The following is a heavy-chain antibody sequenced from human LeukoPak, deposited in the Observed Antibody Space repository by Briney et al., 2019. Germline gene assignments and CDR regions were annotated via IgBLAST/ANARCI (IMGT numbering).Heavy chain of an antibody. CDR2: INHSGST. J-gene: IGHJ5*02. CDR3: ARRLVGGQLWLRPKSWNWFDP. CDR1: GGSFSGYY. V-gene: IGHV4-34*01. D-gene: IGHD5-18*01. Sequence: SETLSLTCAVYGGSFSGYYWSWIRQPPGKGLEWIGEINHSGSTNYNPSLKSRVTISVDTSKNQFPLKLSPVTAADTAVYYCARRLVGGQLWLRPKSWNWFDPWGQGTLVTVSS.